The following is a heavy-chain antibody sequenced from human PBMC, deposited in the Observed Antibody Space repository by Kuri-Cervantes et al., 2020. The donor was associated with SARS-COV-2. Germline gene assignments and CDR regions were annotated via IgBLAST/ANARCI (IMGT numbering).Heavy chain of an antibody. CDR3: AKDSADSSSIY. J-gene: IGHJ4*02. D-gene: IGHD6-6*01. CDR1: GFTFSDYY. V-gene: IGHV3-11*05. CDR2: ISSSSSYT. Sequence: GESLKISCAASGFTFSDYYMSWIRQAPGKGLEWVSYISSSSSYTNYADSVKGRFTISRDNAKNSLYLQMNSLRAEDTALYYCAKDSADSSSIYWGQGTLVTVSS.